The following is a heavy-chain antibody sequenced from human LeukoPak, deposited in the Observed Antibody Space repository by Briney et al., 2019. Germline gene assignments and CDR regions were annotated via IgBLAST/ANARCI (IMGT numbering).Heavy chain of an antibody. CDR1: GYTFTSYD. Sequence: ASVKVSCKASGYTFTSYDINWVRQATGQGLEWMGWMNPNSGNTGYAQKFQGRVTMTRNTSISTAYMELSSLRSEDTAVYYCGRGPVKSWWVGVVIITHEPYYYYGMDVWGQGTTVTVSS. CDR3: GRGPVKSWWVGVVIITHEPYYYYGMDV. J-gene: IGHJ6*02. V-gene: IGHV1-8*01. CDR2: MNPNSGNT. D-gene: IGHD3-3*01.